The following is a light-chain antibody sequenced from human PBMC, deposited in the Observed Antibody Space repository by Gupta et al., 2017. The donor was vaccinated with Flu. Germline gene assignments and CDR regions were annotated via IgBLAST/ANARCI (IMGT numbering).Light chain of an antibody. J-gene: IGKJ3*01. V-gene: IGKV1-39*01. CDR3: QQSYSAFT. CDR2: AAS. Sequence: DIQMTQSPSPLSASVGDRVTITCRASQSISSYLNWYQQKPGKAPNLLIYAASTLQHGVPSRFSGSGSGTDFTLTISSLQPEDFATYYCQQSYSAFTFGPGTKVDIK. CDR1: QSISSY.